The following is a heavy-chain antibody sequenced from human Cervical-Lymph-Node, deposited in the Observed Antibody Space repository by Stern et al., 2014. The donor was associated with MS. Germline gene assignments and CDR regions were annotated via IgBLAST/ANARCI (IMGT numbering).Heavy chain of an antibody. V-gene: IGHV4-59*01. D-gene: IGHD2-2*01. CDR3: ARVPCSSTSCP. CDR2: IYYSGST. Sequence: QVQLQESGPGLVKPSETLSLTCTVSGGSIRSYYWSWIREPPGKGLEWIGYIYYSGSTNYNPSLKSRVTISVDTSKNQFSLKLSSVTAADTAVYYCARVPCSSTSCPWGQGTLVTVSS. CDR1: GGSIRSYY. J-gene: IGHJ5*02.